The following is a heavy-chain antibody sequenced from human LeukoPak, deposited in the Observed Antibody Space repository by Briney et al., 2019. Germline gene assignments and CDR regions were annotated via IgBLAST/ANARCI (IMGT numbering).Heavy chain of an antibody. CDR1: GGSVSSGSYY. CDR3: ARVRSGYSYGTPDAFDI. J-gene: IGHJ3*02. Sequence: SETLSLTCTVSGGSVSSGSYYWSWIRQPPGKGLEWIGYIYYSGSTNYNPSLKSRVTISVDTSKNQFSLKLSSVTSADTAVYYCARVRSGYSYGTPDAFDIWGQGTMVTVSS. V-gene: IGHV4-61*01. D-gene: IGHD5-18*01. CDR2: IYYSGST.